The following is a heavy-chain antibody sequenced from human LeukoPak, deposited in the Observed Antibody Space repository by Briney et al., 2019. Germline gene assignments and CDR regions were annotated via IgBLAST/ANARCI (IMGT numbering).Heavy chain of an antibody. J-gene: IGHJ4*02. Sequence: GGSLRLSCAASGFTFDDYAMHWVRQAPGKGLEWVSGISWNSGSIGYADSVKGRFTISRDNSKSSLYLQMNSLRTEDTALYYCAKADCSGGSCYSGDYWGQGTLVTVSS. V-gene: IGHV3-9*01. CDR2: ISWNSGSI. D-gene: IGHD2-15*01. CDR1: GFTFDDYA. CDR3: AKADCSGGSCYSGDY.